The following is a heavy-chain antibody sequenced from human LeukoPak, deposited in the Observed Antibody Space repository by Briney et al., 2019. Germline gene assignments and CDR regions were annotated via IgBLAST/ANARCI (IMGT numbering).Heavy chain of an antibody. Sequence: GASVKASCKASGYTFTSYGISWVRQAPGQGLEWMGGIIPIFGTANYAQKFQGRVTITTDESTSTAYMELSSLRSEDTAVYYCARASSITAMDPYYYMDVWGKGTTVTVSS. CDR1: GYTFTSYG. V-gene: IGHV1-69*05. CDR2: IIPIFGTA. D-gene: IGHD5-18*01. CDR3: ARASSITAMDPYYYMDV. J-gene: IGHJ6*03.